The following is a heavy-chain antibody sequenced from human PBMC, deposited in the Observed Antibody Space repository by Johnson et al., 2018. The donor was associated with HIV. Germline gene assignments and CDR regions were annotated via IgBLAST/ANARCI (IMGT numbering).Heavy chain of an antibody. CDR3: AREGMYSSYQGSFDI. CDR2: ISYDGSNK. D-gene: IGHD6-6*01. Sequence: QVQLVESGGGVVQPGRSLRLSCAASGFTFSSYAMHWVRQAPGKGLAWVAVISYDGSNKYYAASVKGRFTISRDNSKNTLYLQMNSLRAGDTAVYYCAREGMYSSYQGSFDIWGQGTMVTVSS. V-gene: IGHV3-30*14. CDR1: GFTFSSYA. J-gene: IGHJ3*02.